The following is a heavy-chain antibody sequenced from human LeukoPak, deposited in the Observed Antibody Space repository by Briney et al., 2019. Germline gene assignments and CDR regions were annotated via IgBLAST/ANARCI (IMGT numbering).Heavy chain of an antibody. Sequence: GSVKVSCKASGYTFTGYYMHWVRQAPGQGLEWMGWINPNSGGTNYAQKFQGRVTMTRDTSISTAYMELSRLRSDDTAVYYCARDRRSSHDYFDYWGQGTLVTVSS. CDR2: INPNSGGT. D-gene: IGHD6-13*01. V-gene: IGHV1-2*02. J-gene: IGHJ4*02. CDR1: GYTFTGYY. CDR3: ARDRRSSHDYFDY.